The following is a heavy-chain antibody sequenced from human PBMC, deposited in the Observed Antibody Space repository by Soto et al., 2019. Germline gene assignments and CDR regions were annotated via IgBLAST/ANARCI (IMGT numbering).Heavy chain of an antibody. V-gene: IGHV5-51*01. Sequence: GESLKISCKGSGYSFTSYWIGWVRQMPGKSLEWMGIIYPGNYDTRYSPSFQGQVTISADKSISTAYLQWSSLKASDTAMYYCAREGGDYGPLHYYYGMDVWGQGTTVTVSS. J-gene: IGHJ6*02. D-gene: IGHD4-17*01. CDR1: GYSFTSYW. CDR3: AREGGDYGPLHYYYGMDV. CDR2: IYPGNYDT.